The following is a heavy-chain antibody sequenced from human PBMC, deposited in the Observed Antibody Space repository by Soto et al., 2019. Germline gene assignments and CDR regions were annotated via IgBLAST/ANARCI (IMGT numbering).Heavy chain of an antibody. CDR2: VYYTGDT. CDR3: VRQGIDYLHGLVDV. J-gene: IGHJ6*02. CDR1: SGPDRSHN. D-gene: IGHD4-17*01. V-gene: IGHV4-59*08. Sequence: QVQLQQSGPRLVKPSETLSLTCTVSSGPDRSHNWGWIRQPPGRGLEWIGYVYYTGDTAYNPPLRXXVXXSAAPSTNDASLTLGSVTAADTAVYYCVRQGIDYLHGLVDVWGQGTTVSVSS.